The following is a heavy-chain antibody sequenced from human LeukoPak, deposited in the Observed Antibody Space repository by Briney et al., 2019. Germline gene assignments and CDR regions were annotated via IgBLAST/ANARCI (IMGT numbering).Heavy chain of an antibody. CDR2: IYYSGST. J-gene: IGHJ6*03. D-gene: IGHD2-2*01. V-gene: IGHV4-30-4*08. CDR3: ARVPRIVVPAAILYYYYYMDV. Sequence: PSQTLSLTCTVSGGSISSGDYYWSWIRQPPGKGLEWIGYIYYSGSTNYNPSLKSRVTISVDTSKNQFSLKLSSVTAADTAVYYCARVPRIVVPAAILYYYYYMDVWGKGTTVTVSS. CDR1: GGSISSGDYY.